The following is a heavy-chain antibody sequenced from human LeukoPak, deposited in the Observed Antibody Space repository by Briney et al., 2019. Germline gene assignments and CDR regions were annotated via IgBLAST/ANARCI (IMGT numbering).Heavy chain of an antibody. D-gene: IGHD2-21*01. V-gene: IGHV1-69*13. CDR1: GGTFSSYA. J-gene: IGHJ2*01. CDR3: DRWARGVVVSKFDL. Sequence: SVKVSCKASGGTFSSYAISWVRQAPGQGLEWMGGIIPVFGTTNYAQKFQGRVTITADESTSTAYMELSSPRSEDTAVYYCDRWARGVVVSKFDLWGRGTLVTVSS. CDR2: IIPVFGTT.